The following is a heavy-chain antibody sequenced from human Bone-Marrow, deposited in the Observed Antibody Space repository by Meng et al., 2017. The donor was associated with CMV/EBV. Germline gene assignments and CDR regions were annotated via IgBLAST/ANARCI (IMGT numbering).Heavy chain of an antibody. CDR1: GYTVTNDY. D-gene: IGHD1-26*01. V-gene: IGHV1-46*01. J-gene: IGHJ4*02. Sequence: KANGYTVTNDYLRWVRQAPGQELEWIGIIKPYGGSTSYAQKFQGRITMTSDTSTSTVYMELSSLRSEDTAVYYCARIGGNYYPFDYWGQGTLVTVS. CDR3: ARIGGNYYPFDY. CDR2: IKPYGGST.